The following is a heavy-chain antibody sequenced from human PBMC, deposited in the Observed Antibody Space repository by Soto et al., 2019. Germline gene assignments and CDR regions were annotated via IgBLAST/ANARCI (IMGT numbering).Heavy chain of an antibody. J-gene: IGHJ6*02. CDR3: AVQSTRWELRHSGMDV. V-gene: IGHV1-69*01. CDR2: IIPIFGTA. D-gene: IGHD1-26*01. Sequence: QVQLVQSGAEVKKPGSSVKVSCKASGGTFSSYAISWVRQTPGQGLEWMGGIIPIFGTANYAQKFQGRVTITADESTSTAYMELSSLRSEDTAVYYCAVQSTRWELRHSGMDVWGQGTTVTVSS. CDR1: GGTFSSYA.